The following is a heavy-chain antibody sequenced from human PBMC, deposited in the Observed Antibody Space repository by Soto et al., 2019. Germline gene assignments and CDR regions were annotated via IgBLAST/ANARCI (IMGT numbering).Heavy chain of an antibody. V-gene: IGHV4-39*01. Sequence: SETLSLTCTVSGGSISSSSYYWGWIRQPPGKGLEWIGSIYYSGSTYYNPSLKSRVTISVDTSKNQFSLKLSSVTAADTAVYYCARRYFDWLPRYFDYWGQGTLVTVSS. CDR2: IYYSGST. J-gene: IGHJ4*02. CDR3: ARRYFDWLPRYFDY. CDR1: GGSISSSSYY. D-gene: IGHD3-9*01.